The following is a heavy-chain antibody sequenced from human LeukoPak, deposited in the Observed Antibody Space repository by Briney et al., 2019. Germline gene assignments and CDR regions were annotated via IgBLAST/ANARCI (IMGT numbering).Heavy chain of an antibody. CDR3: AREGRGVGGYDFWSGYYQDYYYYGMDV. CDR2: INSDGSST. J-gene: IGHJ6*02. Sequence: GGSLRLSCAASGFTFSSYWMHWVRQAPGKGLVWVSRINSDGSSTSYADSVKGRFTISRDNAKNTLYLQMNSLRAEDTAVYCCAREGRGVGGYDFWSGYYQDYYYYGMDVWGQGTTVTVSS. D-gene: IGHD3-3*01. CDR1: GFTFSSYW. V-gene: IGHV3-74*01.